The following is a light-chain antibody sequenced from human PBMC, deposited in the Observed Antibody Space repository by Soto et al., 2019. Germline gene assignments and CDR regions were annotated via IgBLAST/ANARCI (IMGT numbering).Light chain of an antibody. CDR2: GAS. CDR3: QQYGGSPIT. V-gene: IGKV3-20*01. CDR1: QSVSRR. J-gene: IGKJ5*01. Sequence: EVVLTQSPGTLSLSPGGRATLSCMASQSVSRRLAWYQQRPGQSPRLLIYGASSRATGIPDRFSGSGSGTDFTLTISRLEPEDFALYYCQQYGGSPITFGLGTRLEIK.